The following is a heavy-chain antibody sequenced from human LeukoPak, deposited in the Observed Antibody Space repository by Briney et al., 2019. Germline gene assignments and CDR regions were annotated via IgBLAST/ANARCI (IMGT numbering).Heavy chain of an antibody. J-gene: IGHJ4*02. Sequence: SETLSLTCTVSGGSISSGGYYWSWIRQHPGKGLEWIGYIYYSGSTYYSPSLKSRVTISVDTSKNQFSLKLSSVTAADTAVYYCARTPNYYDSSSAWDYFDYWGQGTLVTVSS. CDR3: ARTPNYYDSSSAWDYFDY. CDR2: IYYSGST. CDR1: GGSISSGGYY. D-gene: IGHD3-22*01. V-gene: IGHV4-31*03.